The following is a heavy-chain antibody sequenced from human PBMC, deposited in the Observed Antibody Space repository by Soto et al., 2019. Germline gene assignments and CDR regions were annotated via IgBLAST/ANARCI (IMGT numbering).Heavy chain of an antibody. V-gene: IGHV3-23*01. J-gene: IGHJ4*02. CDR2: MGGSGDST. CDR1: GFTFSSYA. Sequence: PWGSLRLCCAAFGFTFSSYAMSWVRQATGKGLEWVSAMGGSGDSTYYADSVTGRCTISRDNSKNTLDLHGSSVRDEDTAVYYCAKVLDASMVVNGYWYWGQGTLVTVSS. CDR3: AKVLDASMVVNGYWY. D-gene: IGHD5-18*01.